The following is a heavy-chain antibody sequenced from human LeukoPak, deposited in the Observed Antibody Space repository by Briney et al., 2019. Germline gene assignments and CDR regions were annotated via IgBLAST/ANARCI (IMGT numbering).Heavy chain of an antibody. D-gene: IGHD2-15*01. CDR1: GYTFTGYY. J-gene: IGHJ4*02. CDR2: LNPNSGGT. CDR3: ARGGGIYCSGGSCYNDFDY. Sequence: ASVKVSCKASGYTFTGYYMHWVRQAPGQGLEWMGWLNPNSGGTNYAQKFQGWVTMTRGTSISTAYMELSRLRSDDTAVYYCARGGGIYCSGGSCYNDFDYWGQGTLVTVSS. V-gene: IGHV1-2*04.